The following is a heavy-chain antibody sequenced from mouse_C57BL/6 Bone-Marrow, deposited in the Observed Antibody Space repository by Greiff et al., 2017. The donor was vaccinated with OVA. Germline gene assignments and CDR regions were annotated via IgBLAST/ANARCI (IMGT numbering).Heavy chain of an antibody. CDR3: ARGGFIGYFDY. CDR2: IYPRDGST. D-gene: IGHD1-1*01. J-gene: IGHJ2*01. V-gene: IGHV1-78*01. Sequence: VKLQESDAELVKPGASVKISCKVSGYTFTDHTIHWMKQRPEQGLEWIGYIYPRDGSTKYNEKFKGKATLTADKSSSTAYLQLNSLTSEDSAVYFCARGGFIGYFDYWGQGTTLTVSS. CDR1: GYTFTDHT.